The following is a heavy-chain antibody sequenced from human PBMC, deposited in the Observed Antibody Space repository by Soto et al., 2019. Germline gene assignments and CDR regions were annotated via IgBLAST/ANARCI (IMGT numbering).Heavy chain of an antibody. D-gene: IGHD5-12*01. CDR2: INPNSGGT. V-gene: IGHV1-2*02. CDR1: GYTFTGYY. J-gene: IGHJ4*02. Sequence: QVQLVQSGAEVKKPGASVKVSCKASGYTFTGYYIHWVRQAPGQGLEWMGWINPNSGGTNYAQKFQGRVTMTRDTYISTAYMELSRLRSDYTAVYYCARRGFSGYDLYYVDYWGQGTLVTVSS. CDR3: ARRGFSGYDLYYVDY.